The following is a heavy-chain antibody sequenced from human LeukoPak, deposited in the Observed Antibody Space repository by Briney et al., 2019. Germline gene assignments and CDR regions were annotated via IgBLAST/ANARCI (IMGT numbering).Heavy chain of an antibody. Sequence: GGSLRLSCAASGFTFSRYGMHWVRQAPGKGLEWVAVISYDGSNKYYADSVKGRFTISRDNSKNTLYLQMNSLRAEDTAVYYCAKDPTHYRVWDYYETIGLSYWGQGTLVTVSS. CDR1: GFTFSRYG. CDR2: ISYDGSNK. J-gene: IGHJ4*02. CDR3: AKDPTHYRVWDYYETIGLSY. V-gene: IGHV3-30*18. D-gene: IGHD3-22*01.